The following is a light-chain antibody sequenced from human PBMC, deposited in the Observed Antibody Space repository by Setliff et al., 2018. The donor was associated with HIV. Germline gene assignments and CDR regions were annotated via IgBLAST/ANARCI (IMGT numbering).Light chain of an antibody. V-gene: IGLV2-14*01. J-gene: IGLJ1*01. CDR1: SSDVGGYSH. CDR3: SSYAITNTPP. Sequence: QSVLTQPASVSGSPGQSITISCTGTSSDVGGYSHVSWYQQHPGKAPKLIIYEVRNRPSGVSNRFSGSKSGNTASLTISGLQTGDEADYYCSSYAITNTPPFGTGTKGTVL. CDR2: EVR.